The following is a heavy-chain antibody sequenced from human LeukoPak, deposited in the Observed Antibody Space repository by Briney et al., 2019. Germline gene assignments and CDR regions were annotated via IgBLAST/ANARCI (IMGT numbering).Heavy chain of an antibody. CDR1: ELTFSGSG. V-gene: IGHV3-30*03. CDR3: AREFYGGKYWGVDY. Sequence: PGGSLRLSCTLSELTFSGSGMHWVRWAPGKGLEWVALISFDGNSKFYADSVKGRFTISKDNSKNTVYLQMNNLRSEDTAIYYCAREFYGGKYWGVDYWGQGTLVAVSS. J-gene: IGHJ4*02. D-gene: IGHD4-23*01. CDR2: ISFDGNSK.